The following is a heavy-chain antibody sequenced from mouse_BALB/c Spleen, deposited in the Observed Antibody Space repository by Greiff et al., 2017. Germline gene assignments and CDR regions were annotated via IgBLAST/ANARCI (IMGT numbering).Heavy chain of an antibody. CDR3: ARALYYGNLGY. D-gene: IGHD2-1*01. J-gene: IGHJ4*01. Sequence: EVQVVESGGGLVKPGGSLKLSCAASGFTFSSYAMSWVRQSPEKRLEWVAEISSGGSYTYYPDTVTGRFTISRDNAKNTLYLEMSSLRSEDTAMYYCARALYYGNLGYWGQGTSVTVSS. CDR1: GFTFSSYA. CDR2: ISSGGSYT. V-gene: IGHV5-9-4*01.